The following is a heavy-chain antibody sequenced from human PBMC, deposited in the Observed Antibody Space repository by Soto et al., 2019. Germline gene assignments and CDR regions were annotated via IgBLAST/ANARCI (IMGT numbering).Heavy chain of an antibody. CDR1: GGTFSSYP. J-gene: IGHJ4*02. CDR2: IIPILDIT. D-gene: IGHD1-7*01. V-gene: IGHV1-69*02. CDR3: ARPTSTGTTSGYYFDY. Sequence: SVTVSCQASGGTFSSYPISWVRQAPGQGLEWMGRIIPILDITDYAQRFQGRVTITADKSTSTAYMELSSLSSDDTAVYYCARPTSTGTTSGYYFDYWGQGTLVTVSS.